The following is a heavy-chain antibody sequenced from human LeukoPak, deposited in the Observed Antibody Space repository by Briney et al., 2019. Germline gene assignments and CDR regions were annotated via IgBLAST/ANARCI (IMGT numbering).Heavy chain of an antibody. CDR1: GFAFVDHG. CDR2: ISDSGEST. J-gene: IGHJ4*02. V-gene: IGHV3-23*01. Sequence: PGRSLRLSCAASGFAFVDHGMTWVRQAPGKGLEWVSTISDSGESTYYTDSVKGRFTISRDNSKNTLYLRMNSLRAEDTAVYYCAKTGSRDTGGSYQYYFDYWGQGTLVTVSS. CDR3: AKTGSRDTGGSYQYYFDY. D-gene: IGHD2-8*02.